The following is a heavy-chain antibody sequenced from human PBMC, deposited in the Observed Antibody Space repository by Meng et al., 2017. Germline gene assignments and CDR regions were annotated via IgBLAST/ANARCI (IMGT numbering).Heavy chain of an antibody. J-gene: IGHJ3*02. V-gene: IGHV1-18*01. CDR2: ISAYNGNT. Sequence: ASAKVSCKASGYTFTSYGIIWVRQAPGQGLEWMGWISAYNGNTNYAQKLQGRVTMTTDTSTSTAYMELRSLRSDDTAVYYCARDRAPYDGGAFDIWGQGTMVTVSS. CDR3: ARDRAPYDGGAFDI. CDR1: GYTFTSYG. D-gene: IGHD4-23*01.